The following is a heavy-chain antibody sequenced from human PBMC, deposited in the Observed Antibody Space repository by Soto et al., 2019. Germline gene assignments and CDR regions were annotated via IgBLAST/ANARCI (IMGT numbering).Heavy chain of an antibody. CDR3: TRDRHTFARGLFGRGFDT. J-gene: IGHJ5*02. D-gene: IGHD2-15*01. V-gene: IGHV3-9*01. Sequence: EVQLVESGGGLVQPGMSLTLSCAASGFSFDDYGLHWVRKAPGKGLEWVSGITWDSGPIDYAESVKGRFTISRDNAQNSLYIQMIGLRAEDTALYYCTRDRHTFARGLFGRGFDTWGQGTLVTVSS. CDR2: ITWDSGPI. CDR1: GFSFDDYG.